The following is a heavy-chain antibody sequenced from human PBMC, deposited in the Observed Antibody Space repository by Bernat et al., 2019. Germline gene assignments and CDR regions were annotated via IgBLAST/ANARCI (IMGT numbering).Heavy chain of an antibody. V-gene: IGHV3-53*01. D-gene: IGHD4-17*01. CDR3: ARDFQGYGDYARDY. Sequence: EVQLVESGGGLIQPGGSLRLSCAASGFTVSSNYMSWVRQAPGKGLEWVSVIYSGGSTYYADSVKGRFTISRDNSKNTLYLQMNSLRAEDTAVYYCARDFQGYGDYARDYWGQGTLVTVSS. CDR1: GFTVSSNY. J-gene: IGHJ4*02. CDR2: IYSGGST.